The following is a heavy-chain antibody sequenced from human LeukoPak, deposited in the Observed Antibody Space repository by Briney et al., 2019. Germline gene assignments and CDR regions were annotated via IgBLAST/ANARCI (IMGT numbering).Heavy chain of an antibody. J-gene: IGHJ4*02. Sequence: GGSLRLSCAASGFTFSRYSMNWVRQAPGKGLEWVSSISSSSIYIYYADSVKGRFTISRDNAENSLYLQMNSLRAEDTAVYYCAEDDSSGYYYFDYWGQGTLVTVSS. CDR1: GFTFSRYS. V-gene: IGHV3-21*01. CDR3: AEDDSSGYYYFDY. D-gene: IGHD3-22*01. CDR2: ISSSSIYI.